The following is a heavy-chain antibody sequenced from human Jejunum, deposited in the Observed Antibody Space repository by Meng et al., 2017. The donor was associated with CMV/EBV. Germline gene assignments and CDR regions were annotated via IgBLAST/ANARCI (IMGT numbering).Heavy chain of an antibody. J-gene: IGHJ2*01. CDR1: GYTFTSYA. V-gene: IGHV7-4-1*02. CDR3: ARSGRIQLWYWYFEI. D-gene: IGHD5-18*01. CDR2: INPNTGNP. Sequence: GYTFTSYAMNGGHQAPGKGLEWMEWINPNTGNPTYAKGFTGRSVFSLNTSVRTAYLQINSLEAEDTAVYYGARSGRIQLWYWYFEIWGRGTLVTVSS.